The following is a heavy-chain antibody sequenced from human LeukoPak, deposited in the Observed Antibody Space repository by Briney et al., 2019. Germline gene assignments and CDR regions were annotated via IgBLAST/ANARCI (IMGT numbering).Heavy chain of an antibody. J-gene: IGHJ4*02. D-gene: IGHD3-10*01. CDR3: ASSYSGSMVY. Sequence: SETLSLTGTVSGGSISSYYWSWIRQPAGRGLEWIGRIYPTGSTGYNPSLKSRVSMSADTSKNLFSLKLSSVTAAGTAVYYCASSYSGSMVYWGQGTLVTVSS. CDR2: IYPTGST. V-gene: IGHV4-4*07. CDR1: GGSISSYY.